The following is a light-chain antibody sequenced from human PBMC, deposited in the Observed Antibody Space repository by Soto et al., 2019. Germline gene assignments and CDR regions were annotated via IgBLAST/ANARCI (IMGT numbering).Light chain of an antibody. V-gene: IGKV1-5*03. CDR2: MAS. J-gene: IGKJ2*01. CDR3: QQYNSYSYT. Sequence: DIQMTQSPSTLSASVGDRVTITCRASQSIRSWLAWYQQKPGKAPKLLIYMASSLETGVSSRFSGSGSGTEFTLTISSLQPDDVATYYCQQYNSYSYTFGQGTKLEIK. CDR1: QSIRSW.